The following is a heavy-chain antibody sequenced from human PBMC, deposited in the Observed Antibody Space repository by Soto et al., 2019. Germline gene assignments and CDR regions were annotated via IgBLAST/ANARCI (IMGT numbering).Heavy chain of an antibody. CDR2: VKSKTDGGTI. V-gene: IGHV3-15*01. J-gene: IGHJ4*02. CDR1: GFTFSNAW. CDR3: IGTYSGSSMRFDY. D-gene: IGHD5-12*01. Sequence: EVQLVESGGGLVKPGGSLRLSCAASGFTFSNAWMTWVRQAPAKGLEWVGRVKSKTDGGTIEYGAPVKARFTISRDDSKHTLYLQMNSLKTEDTAVYYCIGTYSGSSMRFDYWGQGTLVTVAS.